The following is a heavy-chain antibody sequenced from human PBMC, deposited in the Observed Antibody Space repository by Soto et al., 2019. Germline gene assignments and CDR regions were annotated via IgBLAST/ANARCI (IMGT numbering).Heavy chain of an antibody. D-gene: IGHD3-22*01. V-gene: IGHV4-30-4*01. Sequence: PSETLSLTCTVSRGSISSGDYYWSWIRQPPGKGLEWIGYIYYSGSTYYNPSLKSRVTISVDTSKNQFSLKLSSVTAADTAVYYCARVGSGYPTVYGMAVWGQGTTVTVSS. J-gene: IGHJ6*02. CDR2: IYYSGST. CDR1: RGSISSGDYY. CDR3: ARVGSGYPTVYGMAV.